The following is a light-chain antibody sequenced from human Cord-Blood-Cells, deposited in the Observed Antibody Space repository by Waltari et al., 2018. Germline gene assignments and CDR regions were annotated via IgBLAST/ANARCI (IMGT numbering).Light chain of an antibody. CDR1: QSISSW. CDR3: QQYNSYSGT. V-gene: IGKV1-5*01. J-gene: IGKJ1*01. CDR2: DAS. Sequence: HLPQSPATLSASLGDRVTITCRASQSISSWLAWHQQKPGKAPKLLIYDASSLESGVPSRFGGSGSGTEFTLTISSLQPDDFATYYCQQYNSYSGTFGQGTKVEIK.